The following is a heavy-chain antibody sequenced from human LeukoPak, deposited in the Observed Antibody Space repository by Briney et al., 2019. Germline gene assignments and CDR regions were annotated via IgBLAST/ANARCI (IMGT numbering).Heavy chain of an antibody. Sequence: GGSLRLSCAASGFIFDDYTMNWVRQAPGKGLEWVSSISSRSSYIYYADSVKGRFTISRDNAKNSLYLQMNSLRAEDTAVYYCARDPFSGYDKRVYYFDYWGQGTLVTVSS. CDR2: ISSRSSYI. D-gene: IGHD5-12*01. V-gene: IGHV3-21*06. J-gene: IGHJ4*02. CDR3: ARDPFSGYDKRVYYFDY. CDR1: GFIFDDYT.